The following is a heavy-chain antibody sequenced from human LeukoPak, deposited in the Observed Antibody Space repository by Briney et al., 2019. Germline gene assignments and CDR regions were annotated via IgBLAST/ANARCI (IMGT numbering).Heavy chain of an antibody. D-gene: IGHD3-9*01. Sequence: ASVKVSCKASGYTFTSYEIDWVLHATGHVLEWMAWMNPNRGNTGYAQKFQGRVTMTRNTSISTAYMELSSLRSEDTAVYQAEDGIRDFDWLLRNYYYYYYMDVWGKGTTVTVSS. CDR3: EDGIRDFDWLLRNYYYYYYMDV. CDR1: GYTFTSYE. CDR2: MNPNRGNT. J-gene: IGHJ6*03. V-gene: IGHV1-8*01.